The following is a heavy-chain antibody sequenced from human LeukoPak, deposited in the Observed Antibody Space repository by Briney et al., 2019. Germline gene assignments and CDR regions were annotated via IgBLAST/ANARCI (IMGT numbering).Heavy chain of an antibody. CDR2: INHSGST. V-gene: IGHV4-34*01. CDR3: ARVSDYYDSKHIDY. CDR1: GGSFSGYY. J-gene: IGHJ4*02. D-gene: IGHD3-22*01. Sequence: SETLSLTCAVYGGSFSGYYWSWIRQPPGKGLEWIGEINHSGSTNYNPSLKSRVTISVDTSKNQFSLKLSSVTAADTAVYYCARVSDYYDSKHIDYWGQGTLVTVSS.